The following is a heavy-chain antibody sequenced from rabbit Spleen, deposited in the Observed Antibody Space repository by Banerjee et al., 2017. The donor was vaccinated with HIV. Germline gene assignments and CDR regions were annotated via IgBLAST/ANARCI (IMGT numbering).Heavy chain of an antibody. CDR1: GFSFNDDY. Sequence: HLKESGGGLVQPGGSLTLPCTASGFSFNDDYVMCWVRQAPGKGLEWIGYIDLVFGTTYYASWVNGRFTISSHNAQNTLYLQLKSLTAADTATYFCARNAGAAGNGYAPVWGPGTLVTVS. J-gene: IGHJ4*01. CDR2: IDLVFGTT. D-gene: IGHD6-1*01. V-gene: IGHV1S7*01. CDR3: ARNAGAAGNGYAPV.